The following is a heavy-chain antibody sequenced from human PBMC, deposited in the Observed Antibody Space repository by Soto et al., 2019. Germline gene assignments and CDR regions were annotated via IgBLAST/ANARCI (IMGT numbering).Heavy chain of an antibody. J-gene: IGHJ4*02. CDR3: ARYRREAVAGYTLDY. Sequence: SETLSLTCTVSGGSISSNYWTWIRQPPGKGLEWIGYVYNSGSTNYNPSLKSRVTISEDTSRSQFSLKVNSMTAADTAVYYCARYRREAVAGYTLDYWGQGILVTVS. V-gene: IGHV4-59*01. CDR2: VYNSGST. D-gene: IGHD6-13*01. CDR1: GGSISSNY.